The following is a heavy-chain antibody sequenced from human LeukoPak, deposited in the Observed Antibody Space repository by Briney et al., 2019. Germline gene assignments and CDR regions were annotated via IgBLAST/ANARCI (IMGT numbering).Heavy chain of an antibody. CDR2: ISSSGSTI. D-gene: IGHD1-26*01. V-gene: IGHV3-48*03. Sequence: GGSLRLSCAASGFSFNSFEMSWVRQAPGKGLEWVSYISSSGSTIYYADSVKGRFTISRDNAKNSLYLQMNSLRAEDTAVYYCARDPVGAIGYGMDVWGQGTTVTVSS. CDR3: ARDPVGAIGYGMDV. J-gene: IGHJ6*02. CDR1: GFSFNSFE.